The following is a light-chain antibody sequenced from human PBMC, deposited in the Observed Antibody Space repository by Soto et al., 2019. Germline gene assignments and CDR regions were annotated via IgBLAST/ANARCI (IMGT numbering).Light chain of an antibody. J-gene: IGLJ2*01. Sequence: QSALTQPASVSGSPGQSITISCTGTSSDVGRYNLVSWYQQHPGKAPKLMIYEGSKRPSGVSHRFSGSKSGNTASLTISGLHAEDEADYYCCSFAGSSTPVVFGGGTKLTVL. CDR2: EGS. CDR3: CSFAGSSTPVV. V-gene: IGLV2-23*01. CDR1: SSDVGRYNL.